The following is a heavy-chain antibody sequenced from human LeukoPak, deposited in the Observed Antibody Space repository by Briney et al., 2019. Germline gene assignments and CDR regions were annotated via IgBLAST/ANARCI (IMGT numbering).Heavy chain of an antibody. Sequence: GGSLRLSCAASGFTFSSYSMNWVRQAPGKGLEWVSYISSSSSTIYHADSVKGRFTISRDNAKNSLYLQMNSLRAEDTAVYYCARVSGTFDYWGQGTLVTVSS. CDR1: GFTFSSYS. CDR2: ISSSSSTI. V-gene: IGHV3-48*04. D-gene: IGHD1-1*01. CDR3: ARVSGTFDY. J-gene: IGHJ4*02.